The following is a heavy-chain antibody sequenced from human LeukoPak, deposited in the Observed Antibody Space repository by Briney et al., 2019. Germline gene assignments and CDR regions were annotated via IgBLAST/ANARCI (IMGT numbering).Heavy chain of an antibody. CDR2: IIPILGIA. CDR3: AREGAGGS. CDR1: GGTFSSYA. V-gene: IGHV1-69*04. D-gene: IGHD3-16*01. J-gene: IGHJ4*02. Sequence: SVKVSCKASGGTFSSYAISWVRQAPGQGLEWMGRIIPILGIANYTQKFQGRVTITADKSTSTAYMELSSLRSEDTAVYYCAREGAGGSWGQGTLVTVSS.